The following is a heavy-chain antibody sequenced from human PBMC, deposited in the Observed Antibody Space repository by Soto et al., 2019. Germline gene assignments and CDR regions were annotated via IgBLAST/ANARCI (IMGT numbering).Heavy chain of an antibody. Sequence: PGGSRRLSCVASGFAFGNYAISWVRQAPGRGLEWVSGISDSGGSKYYADSLKGRVTISRDNSKNTVYLQMNSLSAEDTAEYYCAKDMAGPGITWFDPWGQGTLVTVSS. CDR1: GFAFGNYA. V-gene: IGHV3-23*01. D-gene: IGHD6-19*01. CDR3: AKDMAGPGITWFDP. CDR2: ISDSGGSK. J-gene: IGHJ5*02.